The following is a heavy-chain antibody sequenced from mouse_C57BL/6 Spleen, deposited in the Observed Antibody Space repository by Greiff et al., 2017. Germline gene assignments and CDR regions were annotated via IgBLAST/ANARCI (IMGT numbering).Heavy chain of an antibody. V-gene: IGHV1-81*01. D-gene: IGHD1-1*01. Sequence: VQLQQSGAELARPGASVKLSCKASGYTFTSYGIGWVKQRTGQGLEWIGEIYPRSGNTYYNEKFKGKATLTADKSSSTAYMELRSLTSEDSAVYFCARGGGGSSYGTLDYWGQGTTLTVAS. CDR3: ARGGGGSSYGTLDY. J-gene: IGHJ2*01. CDR1: GYTFTSYG. CDR2: IYPRSGNT.